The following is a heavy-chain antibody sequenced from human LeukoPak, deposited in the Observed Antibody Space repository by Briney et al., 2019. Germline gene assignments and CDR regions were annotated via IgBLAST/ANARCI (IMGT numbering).Heavy chain of an antibody. D-gene: IGHD2-15*01. J-gene: IGHJ6*03. CDR1: GGSISSYY. Sequence: PETLSLTCTVSGGSISSYYWSWIRQPPGKGLEWIGYIYYSGSTNYNPSLKSRVTISVDTSKNQFSLKLSSVTAADTAVYYCARVYCSGGSCYSFYYYMDVWGKGTTVTVSS. CDR2: IYYSGST. V-gene: IGHV4-59*01. CDR3: ARVYCSGGSCYSFYYYMDV.